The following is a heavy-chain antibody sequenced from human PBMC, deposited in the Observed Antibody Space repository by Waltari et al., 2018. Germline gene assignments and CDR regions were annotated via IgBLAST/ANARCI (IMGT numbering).Heavy chain of an antibody. Sequence: QVQLVQSGAEVKKPGSSVKVSCKASGGTFSSYAISWVRQAPGQGLEWVGRIITICGTANYSQKFQGRVTITADKSTSTAYMELSSLRSEDTAVYYCASANLRETDYYFDYWGQGTLVTVSS. V-gene: IGHV1-69*08. D-gene: IGHD3-3*01. CDR2: IITICGTA. CDR3: ASANLRETDYYFDY. J-gene: IGHJ4*02. CDR1: GGTFSSYA.